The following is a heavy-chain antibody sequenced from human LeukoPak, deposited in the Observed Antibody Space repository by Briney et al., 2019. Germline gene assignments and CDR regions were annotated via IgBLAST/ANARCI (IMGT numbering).Heavy chain of an antibody. CDR1: GFTFNSYH. V-gene: IGHV3-21*01. Sequence: PGGSLRLSCAASGFTFNSYHMNWVRQAPGKGLEWVSSISSSHSSIYYADSVKGRFTISRDNSKNTLYLQMNSLRAEDTAVCYCARESESYDSSGSTFGYWGQGTLVTVSS. CDR2: ISSSHSSI. CDR3: ARESESYDSSGSTFGY. D-gene: IGHD3-22*01. J-gene: IGHJ4*02.